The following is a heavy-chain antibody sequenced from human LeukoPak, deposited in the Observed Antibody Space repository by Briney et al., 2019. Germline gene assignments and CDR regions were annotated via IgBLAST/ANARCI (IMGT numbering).Heavy chain of an antibody. CDR3: ARASEYYDFWSGYYFDY. CDR2: ISTSGST. J-gene: IGHJ4*02. CDR1: GVSISSYY. Sequence: PSETLSLTCTVSGVSISSYYCSWIRQPPGKGLEWIGYISTSGSTDYSPSLKSRVTISVDTSKNQFSLKLSSVTAADTAVYYCARASEYYDFWSGYYFDYWGQGTLVTVSS. D-gene: IGHD3-3*01. V-gene: IGHV4-4*09.